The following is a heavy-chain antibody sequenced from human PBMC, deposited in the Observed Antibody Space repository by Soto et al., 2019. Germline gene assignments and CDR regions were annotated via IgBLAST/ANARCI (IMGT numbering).Heavy chain of an antibody. Sequence: GGSLRLSCVASGFSLSTYAMTWVRQAPRKRLEWLSYISKSSSSTYYADSVKSRFTISRDNAKNSLYLQMSSLRADATAVFFCVRDRDALTAFDYCG. CDR2: ISKSSSST. CDR3: VRDRDALTAFDY. D-gene: IGHD2-21*01. CDR1: GFSLSTYA. V-gene: IGHV3-48*01. J-gene: IGHJ4*01.